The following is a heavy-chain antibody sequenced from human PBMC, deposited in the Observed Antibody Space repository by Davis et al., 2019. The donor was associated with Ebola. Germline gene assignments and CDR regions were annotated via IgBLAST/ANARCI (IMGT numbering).Heavy chain of an antibody. Sequence: SETLSLTCTVSGGSISSYYWSWIRQPPGKGLEWIGEINHSGSTNYNPSLKSRVTISVDTSKNQFSLKLSSVTAADTAVYYCARPKYYYDSSGYYSYWGQGTLVTVSS. CDR3: ARPKYYYDSSGYYSY. J-gene: IGHJ4*02. V-gene: IGHV4-34*01. D-gene: IGHD3-22*01. CDR2: INHSGST. CDR1: GGSISSYY.